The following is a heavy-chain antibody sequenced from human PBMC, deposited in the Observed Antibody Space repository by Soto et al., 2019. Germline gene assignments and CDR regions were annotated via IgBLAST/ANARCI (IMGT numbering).Heavy chain of an antibody. CDR1: GFTFSGSA. Sequence: EVQLVESGGGLVQPGGSLKLSCAASGFTFSGSAMHWVRQASGKGLEWVGRIRSKANSYATAYAASVKGRFTISRDESKNTAYLQMNSLKTEDTAVYYCTRRLPDSYDSSVADAFDIWGQGTMVTVSS. D-gene: IGHD3-22*01. J-gene: IGHJ3*02. CDR3: TRRLPDSYDSSVADAFDI. CDR2: IRSKANSYAT. V-gene: IGHV3-73*02.